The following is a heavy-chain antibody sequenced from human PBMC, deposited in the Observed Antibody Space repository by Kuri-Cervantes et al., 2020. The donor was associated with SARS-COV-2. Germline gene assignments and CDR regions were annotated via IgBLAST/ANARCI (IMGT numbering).Heavy chain of an antibody. V-gene: IGHV7-4-1*02. J-gene: IGHJ6*01. D-gene: IGHD2-2*02. CDR3: EREDCSSTSCYNPWDYYYGMDV. Sequence: ASVKVSCKASGYTFTSYAMNWVRQAPGQGLEWMGWINTNTGNPTYAQGFTGRFVFSLDTSVSTAYLQISSIKAEDTAVYYCEREDCSSTSCYNPWDYYYGMDVWGQGTTVTGSS. CDR1: GYTFTSYA. CDR2: INTNTGNP.